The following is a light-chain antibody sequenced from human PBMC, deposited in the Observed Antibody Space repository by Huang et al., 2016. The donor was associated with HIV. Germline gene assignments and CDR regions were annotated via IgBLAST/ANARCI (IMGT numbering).Light chain of an antibody. Sequence: EIVMTQSPATLSVSPGQRVTLSCRANRSVSTNLAWYQQRDGQAPRRLIDGSSTRAPGIPARFSGSGSGTDFSLTISSLQSEDFALYYCHQYNNWLLSFGGGTRV. CDR3: HQYNNWLLS. CDR1: RSVSTN. J-gene: IGKJ4*01. CDR2: GSS. V-gene: IGKV3-15*01.